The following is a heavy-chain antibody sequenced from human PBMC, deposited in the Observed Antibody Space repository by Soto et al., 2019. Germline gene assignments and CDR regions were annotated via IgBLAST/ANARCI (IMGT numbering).Heavy chain of an antibody. D-gene: IGHD3-10*01. CDR2: IWYDGSNK. CDR3: ARPMGGWFGELLSDWYYYGMDV. J-gene: IGHJ6*02. CDR1: GFTFSSYG. V-gene: IGHV3-33*01. Sequence: GGSLRLSCAASGFTFSSYGMHWVRQAPGKGLEWVAVIWYDGSNKYYADSVKGRFTISRDNSKNTLYLQMNSLRAEDTAVYYCARPMGGWFGELLSDWYYYGMDVWCQGTTVTVSS.